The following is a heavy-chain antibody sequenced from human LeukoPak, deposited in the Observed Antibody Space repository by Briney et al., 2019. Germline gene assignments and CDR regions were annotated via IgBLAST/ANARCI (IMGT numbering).Heavy chain of an antibody. CDR3: ARRSSSWYMIGNWFDP. D-gene: IGHD6-13*01. CDR2: IYHSGST. J-gene: IGHJ5*02. V-gene: IGHV4-30-2*01. Sequence: SQTLSLTCTVSGGSISSGGYYWSWIRQPPGKGLEWIGYIYHSGSTYYNPSLKSRVTISVDRSKNQFSLKLSSVTAADTAVYYCARRSSSWYMIGNWFDPWGQGTLVTVSS. CDR1: GGSISSGGYY.